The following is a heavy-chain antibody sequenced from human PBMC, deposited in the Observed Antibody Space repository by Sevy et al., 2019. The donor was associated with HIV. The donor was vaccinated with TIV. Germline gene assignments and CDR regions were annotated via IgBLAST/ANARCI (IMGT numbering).Heavy chain of an antibody. CDR3: ARDLADYTSPPAINYYYYYGMDV. J-gene: IGHJ6*02. D-gene: IGHD4-4*01. CDR1: GFTFSSYS. V-gene: IGHV3-21*01. CDR2: ISSSSSYI. Sequence: GGSLRLSCAASGFTFSSYSMNWVRQAPGKGLKWVSSISSSSSYIYYADSVKGRFTISRDNAKNSLYLQMNSLRAEDTAVYYCARDLADYTSPPAINYYYYYGMDVWGQGTTVTVSS.